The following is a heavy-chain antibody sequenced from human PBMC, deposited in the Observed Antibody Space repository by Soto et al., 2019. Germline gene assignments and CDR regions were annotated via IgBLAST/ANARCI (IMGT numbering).Heavy chain of an antibody. CDR1: GFTFSSCS. J-gene: IGHJ3*02. V-gene: IGHV3-21*01. CDR3: ARDLLRYYYDSSGYYYTPYAFDI. CDR2: ISSSSSYI. Sequence: PGGSLRLSCAASGFTFSSCSMNWVRQAPGKGLEWVSSISSSSSYIYYADSVKGRFTISRDNAKNSLYLQMNSLRAEDTAVYYCARDLLRYYYDSSGYYYTPYAFDIWGQGTMVTVSS. D-gene: IGHD3-22*01.